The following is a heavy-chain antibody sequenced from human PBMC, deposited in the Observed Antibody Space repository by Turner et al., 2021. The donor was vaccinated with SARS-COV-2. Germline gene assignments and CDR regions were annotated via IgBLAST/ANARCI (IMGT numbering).Heavy chain of an antibody. V-gene: IGHV4-39*01. Sequence: QLQLQESGPGLVKPSETLSLTCTVSGGSISSSSYYWGWIRQPPGKGLEWIGNIYYSGSAYYNPSLKSRVTISVDPSKNQFSLKLTSVTAADTAAYYCARLMDTAMDYYGTDVWGQGTTVTVSS. CDR3: ARLMDTAMDYYGTDV. D-gene: IGHD5-18*01. J-gene: IGHJ6*02. CDR1: GGSISSSSYY. CDR2: IYYSGSA.